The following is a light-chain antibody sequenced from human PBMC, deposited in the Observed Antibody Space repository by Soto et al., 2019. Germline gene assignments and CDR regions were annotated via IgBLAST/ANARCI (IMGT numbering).Light chain of an antibody. CDR3: SSYTSSSTLV. CDR1: SSDVGGYDY. J-gene: IGLJ1*01. CDR2: DVN. Sequence: QSALTQPASVSGSPGQSITISCTGTSSDVGGYDYVSWYQQHPGKAPQLMIYDVNNRPSGVSNRFSGSKSGNTASLTISGLQAEDEADYNCSSYTSSSTLVFGTGTKLTVL. V-gene: IGLV2-14*01.